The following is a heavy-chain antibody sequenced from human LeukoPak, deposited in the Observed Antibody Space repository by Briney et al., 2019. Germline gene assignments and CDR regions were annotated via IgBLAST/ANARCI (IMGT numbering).Heavy chain of an antibody. CDR2: ITASGDRT. Sequence: GGSLRLSCVASGFTFNNAWMTWVRQAPGKGLEWVSGITASGDRTFYGDSVRGRFTMSRDNSKNTVYLQMNSLRVDDTAVYYCARRDIVVVASASDYWGQGTLVTVSS. J-gene: IGHJ4*02. D-gene: IGHD2-15*01. CDR3: ARRDIVVVASASDY. CDR1: GFTFNNAW. V-gene: IGHV3-23*01.